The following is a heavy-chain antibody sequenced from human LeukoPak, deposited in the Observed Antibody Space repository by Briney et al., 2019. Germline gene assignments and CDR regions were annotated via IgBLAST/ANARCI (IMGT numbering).Heavy chain of an antibody. D-gene: IGHD4/OR15-4a*01. J-gene: IGHJ4*02. Sequence: GGSLRLSCAASGFTFNSNAMHWVRQAPGKGLEWVAVISYDGSDTYYADSVKGRFTISRDNSKNTLYLQMNSLRAEDTAVYYCARRAGAYSHPYDYWGQGTLVTVSS. V-gene: IGHV3-30*14. CDR3: ARRAGAYSHPYDY. CDR2: ISYDGSDT. CDR1: GFTFNSNA.